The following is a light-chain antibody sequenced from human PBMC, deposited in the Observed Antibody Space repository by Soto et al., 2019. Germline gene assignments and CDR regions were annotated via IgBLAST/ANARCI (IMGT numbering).Light chain of an antibody. CDR2: EVS. J-gene: IGLJ3*02. CDR1: SSDVGVYNY. V-gene: IGLV2-14*01. CDR3: SSYTSSSTLV. Sequence: QSVLTQPASVPGSPGQSITISCTGTSSDVGVYNYVSWYQQHPGKAPKLMIYEVSNRPSGVSNRFSGSKSGNTASLTISGLQAEDEADYYCSSYTSSSTLVFGGGTKLTVL.